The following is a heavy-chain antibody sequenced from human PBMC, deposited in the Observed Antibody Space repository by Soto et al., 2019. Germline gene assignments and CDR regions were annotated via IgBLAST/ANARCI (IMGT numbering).Heavy chain of an antibody. J-gene: IGHJ3*01. V-gene: IGHV1-69*01. Sequence: QVQLVQSGAEVEKPGSSVKVSCKASGGTFSNYALSWVRQAPGQGIEWMGGIIPVFGPAHYAQKFQGRVTITADESTSTAYVELSSLRSEDKAVYYCARAGTGSYLNAFDVWGQGTMVTVSS. CDR2: IIPVFGPA. CDR3: ARAGTGSYLNAFDV. CDR1: GGTFSNYA. D-gene: IGHD1-26*01.